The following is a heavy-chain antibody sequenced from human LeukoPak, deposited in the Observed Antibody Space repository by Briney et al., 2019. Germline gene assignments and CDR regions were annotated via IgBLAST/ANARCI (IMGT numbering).Heavy chain of an antibody. V-gene: IGHV3-21*01. CDR2: ISSSSSYI. CDR3: ARGAYIVVVPAAKKPPLGFDP. J-gene: IGHJ5*02. CDR1: GFTFGSYS. D-gene: IGHD2-2*01. Sequence: GGSLRLSCAASGFTFGSYSMNWVRQAPGKGLEWVSSISSSSSYIYYADSVKGRFTISRDNAKNSLYLQMNSLRAEDTAVYYCARGAYIVVVPAAKKPPLGFDPWGQGTLVTVSS.